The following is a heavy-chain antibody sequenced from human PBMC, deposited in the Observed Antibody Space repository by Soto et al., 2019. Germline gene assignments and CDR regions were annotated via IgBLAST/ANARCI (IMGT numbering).Heavy chain of an antibody. J-gene: IGHJ6*03. D-gene: IGHD6-6*01. Sequence: TSETLTLTCAVYGWSFSGYYGSWIRQPPGKGLEWIGAINHSGSTNYNPSLKSRVTISVDTSKNQFSLKLSSVTAADTAVYYCARGRGYSSSSGSFIRSYYYYMDVWGKGTTVTVSS. CDR3: ARGRGYSSSSGSFIRSYYYYMDV. CDR1: GWSFSGYY. CDR2: INHSGST. V-gene: IGHV4-34*01.